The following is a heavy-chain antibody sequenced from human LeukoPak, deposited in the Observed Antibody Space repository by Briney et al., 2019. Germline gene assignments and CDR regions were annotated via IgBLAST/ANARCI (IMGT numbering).Heavy chain of an antibody. CDR3: ARVSLGFRKYDY. D-gene: IGHD2-2*03. Sequence: SETLSLTCTVSGGSISSYYWSWIRQPPGKGLEWIGYIYYSGSTNYNPSLKSRVTISVDTSKNQFSLKLSSVTAADTAVYYCARVSLGFRKYDYWGQGTLVTVSS. CDR2: IYYSGST. V-gene: IGHV4-59*12. J-gene: IGHJ4*02. CDR1: GGSISSYY.